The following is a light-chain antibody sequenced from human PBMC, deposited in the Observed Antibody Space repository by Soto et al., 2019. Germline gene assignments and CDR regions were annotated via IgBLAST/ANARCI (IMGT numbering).Light chain of an antibody. CDR1: QSVSSN. Sequence: EIVMTLSPSTLSVSTRERATLSCSSSQSVSSNLAWYQQKPGQAPRLLIYGASTRATGIPARFSGSGSGTEFTLTISSLQSEDFAVYYCQQYNNWPRTVGQGTKVDIK. J-gene: IGKJ1*01. CDR2: GAS. CDR3: QQYNNWPRT. V-gene: IGKV3-15*01.